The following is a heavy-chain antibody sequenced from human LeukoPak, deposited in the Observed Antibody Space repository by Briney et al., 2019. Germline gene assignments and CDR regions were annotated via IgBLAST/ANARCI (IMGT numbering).Heavy chain of an antibody. J-gene: IGHJ3*02. Sequence: GGSLRLSCAASGFTFNSYWMNWVRQAPGKGLEWVSSLGVTDDSAYYADSAKGRFTISRDNSKNTLYLQMDSLRAEDTAVYYCAKHDYGDYKAFDMWGQGTMVTVSS. D-gene: IGHD4-17*01. CDR3: AKHDYGDYKAFDM. V-gene: IGHV3-23*01. CDR2: LGVTDDSA. CDR1: GFTFNSYW.